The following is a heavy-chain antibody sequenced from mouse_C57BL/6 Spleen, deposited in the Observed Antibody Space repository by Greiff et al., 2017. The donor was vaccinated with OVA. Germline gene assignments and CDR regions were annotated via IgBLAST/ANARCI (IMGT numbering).Heavy chain of an antibody. CDR3: ARLDYYGSSYRYFDV. D-gene: IGHD1-1*01. J-gene: IGHJ1*03. CDR2: IHPNSGST. Sequence: VQLQQSGAELVKPGASVKLSCKASGYTFTSYWMHWVKQRPGQGLEWIGMIHPNSGSTNYNEKFKSKATLTVDKSSSTAYMQLSSLTSEDSAVYYCARLDYYGSSYRYFDVWGTGTTVTVSS. V-gene: IGHV1-64*01. CDR1: GYTFTSYW.